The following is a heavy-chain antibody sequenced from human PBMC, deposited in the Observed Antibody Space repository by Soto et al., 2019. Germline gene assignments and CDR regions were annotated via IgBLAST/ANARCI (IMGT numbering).Heavy chain of an antibody. J-gene: IGHJ4*02. V-gene: IGHV3-23*01. CDR2: ISGDGAST. D-gene: IGHD6-19*01. Sequence: EVQLLESGGGLVQPGGSLRLSCVASGFTFSGYAMNWVRQAPGKGLEWVSAISGDGASTYYADSVRGRFTISRDKSKNTLYLQMNSLRSEDTAVYYCAKDLGGRGAVVGTFDYWGQGTLVTVSS. CDR1: GFTFSGYA. CDR3: AKDLGGRGAVVGTFDY.